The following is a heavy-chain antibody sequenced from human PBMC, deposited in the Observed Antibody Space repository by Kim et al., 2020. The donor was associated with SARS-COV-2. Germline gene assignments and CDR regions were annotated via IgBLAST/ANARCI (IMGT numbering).Heavy chain of an antibody. V-gene: IGHV1-3*01. Sequence: KTTYPQKFQGRVTITSDTSANTAYMELKRLTTKDTAIYYCARDMDPTVYDYWGQGTLVTVSS. D-gene: IGHD4-4*01. J-gene: IGHJ4*02. CDR3: ARDMDPTVYDY. CDR2: KT.